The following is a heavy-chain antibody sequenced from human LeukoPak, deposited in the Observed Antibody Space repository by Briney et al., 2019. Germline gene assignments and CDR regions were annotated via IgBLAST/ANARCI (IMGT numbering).Heavy chain of an antibody. Sequence: GSLRLSCTASGFTFSDYYMSWIRQAPGKGLEWISFISNSGSTIYYADSVKGRFTISRDNSKNTLYLQMNSLRAEDTAVYYCAKRDGSMGYWGQGTLVTVSS. J-gene: IGHJ4*02. CDR1: GFTFSDYY. V-gene: IGHV3-11*01. D-gene: IGHD5-24*01. CDR3: AKRDGSMGY. CDR2: ISNSGSTI.